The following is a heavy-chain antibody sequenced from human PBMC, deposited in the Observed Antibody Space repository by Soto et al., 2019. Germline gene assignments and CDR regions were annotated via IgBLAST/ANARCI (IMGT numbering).Heavy chain of an antibody. CDR3: ARFSGGVYNTYYFYYGMAV. CDR1: GYSFTSYG. D-gene: IGHD2-15*01. Sequence: ASVKVSCKASGYSFTSYGISWVRQAPGQGLDWMGWITTYNGNTKYAQDLQGRVTMTTDTSTSTAYMELRSLRSDDTAVYYCARFSGGVYNTYYFYYGMAVWGQGTSVTVSS. V-gene: IGHV1-18*04. CDR2: ITTYNGNT. J-gene: IGHJ6*02.